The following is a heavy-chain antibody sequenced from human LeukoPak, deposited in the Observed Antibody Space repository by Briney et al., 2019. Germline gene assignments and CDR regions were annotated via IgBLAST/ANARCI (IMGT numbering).Heavy chain of an antibody. CDR2: IYHSGST. D-gene: IGHD3-3*01. V-gene: IGHV4-30-2*01. Sequence: SQTLSLTCAVSGGSISSGGYSWSWIRQPPGKGLEWIGYIYHSGSTYYNPSLKGRVTISVDRSKNQFSLKLSSVTAADTAVYYCARAYYDFWSGPRGWFDPWGQGTLVTVSS. J-gene: IGHJ5*02. CDR1: GGSISSGGYS. CDR3: ARAYYDFWSGPRGWFDP.